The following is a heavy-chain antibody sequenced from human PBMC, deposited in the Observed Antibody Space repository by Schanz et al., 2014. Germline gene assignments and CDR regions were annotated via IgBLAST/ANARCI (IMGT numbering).Heavy chain of an antibody. CDR2: ISSSSSYI. J-gene: IGHJ4*02. D-gene: IGHD1-1*01. CDR1: GFTFSNYA. CDR3: ARAHGNNWYGKGLDY. V-gene: IGHV3-23*01. Sequence: EVQLLESGGGLVRPGGSLRLSCAASGFTFSNYAMSWVRQAPGKGLEWVSSISSSSSYIYYADSVKGRFTMSRDNSKNTLYLQMNSLRAEDTAVYYCARAHGNNWYGKGLDYWGQGTLVTVSS.